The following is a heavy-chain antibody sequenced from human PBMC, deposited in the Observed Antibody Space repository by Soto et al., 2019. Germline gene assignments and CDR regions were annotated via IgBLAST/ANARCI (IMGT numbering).Heavy chain of an antibody. Sequence: QVQLVQSGAEVKKPGSSVKVSCKASGGTFSSYAISWVRQAPGQGLEWTGGIIPIFGTANYAQKFQGRVTITADESTSTAYMELSSLRSEDTAVYYCARESLSTGDGGYYYYGMDVWGQGTTVTVSS. J-gene: IGHJ6*02. D-gene: IGHD3-16*01. CDR3: ARESLSTGDGGYYYYGMDV. V-gene: IGHV1-69*12. CDR2: IIPIFGTA. CDR1: GGTFSSYA.